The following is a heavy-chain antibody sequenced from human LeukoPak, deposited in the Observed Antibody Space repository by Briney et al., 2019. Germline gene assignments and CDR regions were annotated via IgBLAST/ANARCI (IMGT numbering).Heavy chain of an antibody. CDR1: GGSFSGYY. D-gene: IGHD5-18*01. V-gene: IGHV4-34*01. CDR2: INHSGST. Sequence: SETLSLTCAVYGGSFSGYYWSWIRQPPGKGLEWIGEINHSGSTNYNPSLKSRVTISVDTSKNQFSLKLSSVTAADTAVYYCARRGYTYGWGWFDPWGQGTLVTVSS. CDR3: ARRGYTYGWGWFDP. J-gene: IGHJ5*02.